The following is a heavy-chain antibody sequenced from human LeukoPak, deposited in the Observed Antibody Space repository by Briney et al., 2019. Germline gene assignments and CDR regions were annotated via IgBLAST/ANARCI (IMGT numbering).Heavy chain of an antibody. J-gene: IGHJ5*02. CDR2: IRYDGSNK. CDR3: AKFLVVPAAMGPFDP. CDR1: GFTFSSYG. D-gene: IGHD2-2*01. Sequence: GSLRLSCAASGFTFSSYGMHWVRQAPGKGLEWVAFIRYDGSNKYYADSVKGRFTISRDNSKNTLYLQMNSLRAEDTAVYYCAKFLVVPAAMGPFDPWGQGTLVTVSS. V-gene: IGHV3-30*02.